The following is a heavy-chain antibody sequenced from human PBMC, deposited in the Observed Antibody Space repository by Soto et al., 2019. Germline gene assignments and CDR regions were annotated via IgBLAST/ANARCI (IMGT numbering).Heavy chain of an antibody. CDR2: ISAYNGNT. CDR1: GYTFTSYG. Sequence: ASVKVSCKASGYTFTSYGISWVRQAPGQGLEWMGWISAYNGNTNYAQKLQGRVTMTTDTSTSTAYMELRSLRSDDTAVYYCARANVLRYFDWSPTPRGWFDPWGQGTLVTVSS. D-gene: IGHD3-9*01. V-gene: IGHV1-18*01. CDR3: ARANVLRYFDWSPTPRGWFDP. J-gene: IGHJ5*02.